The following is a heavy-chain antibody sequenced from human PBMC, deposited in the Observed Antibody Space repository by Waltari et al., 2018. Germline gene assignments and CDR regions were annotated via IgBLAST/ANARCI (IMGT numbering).Heavy chain of an antibody. CDR1: GGSISSYY. CDR3: ARVGSGGDY. D-gene: IGHD3-3*01. Sequence: QVQLQESGPGLVKPSETLSLTCTVSGGSISSYYWSWIRQPPGKGLEWIGYIYYSGSTNYNPSLKSRVTISVDTSKNQFSLKLSSVTAADTAVYYCARVGSGGDYWGQGTLVTVSS. V-gene: IGHV4-59*01. CDR2: IYYSGST. J-gene: IGHJ4*02.